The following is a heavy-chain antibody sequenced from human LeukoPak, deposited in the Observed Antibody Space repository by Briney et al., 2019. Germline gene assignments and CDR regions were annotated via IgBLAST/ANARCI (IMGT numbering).Heavy chain of an antibody. CDR1: GFTFTTYA. Sequence: PGGSLRLSCGASGFTFTTYAMTWVRQAPGKGLEWVSSITGSGGSTYYGDSVKGRFTISRDNSKNTLYLQMNSLKGDDTAVYYCAKDSAFYYIDVWGKGTTVIISS. CDR2: ITGSGGST. CDR3: AKDSAFYYIDV. J-gene: IGHJ6*03. D-gene: IGHD3-10*01. V-gene: IGHV3-23*01.